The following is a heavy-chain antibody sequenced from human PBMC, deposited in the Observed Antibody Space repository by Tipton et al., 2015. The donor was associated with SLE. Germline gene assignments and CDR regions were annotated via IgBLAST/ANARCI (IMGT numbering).Heavy chain of an antibody. D-gene: IGHD3-16*01. CDR1: GGSLSRYY. CDR2: IFYSGST. J-gene: IGHJ4*02. V-gene: IGHV4-59*01. CDR3: ARADTISWFGRIDN. Sequence: TLSLTCAVSGGSLSRYYWSWIRQTPGKGLEWIGCIFYSGSTNYNPSLESRVTISVDTSKKQFSLKLTSPTAADTAVYYCARADTISWFGRIDNWGQGPLVPVSS.